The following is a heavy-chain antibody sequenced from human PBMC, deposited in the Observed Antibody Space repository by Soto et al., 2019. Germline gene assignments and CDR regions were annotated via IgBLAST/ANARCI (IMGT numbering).Heavy chain of an antibody. V-gene: IGHV1-69*05. Sequence: SVKVSCKASGGTFSSYAISWVRQAPGQGLEWMGGIIPIFGTANYAQKFQGRVTITRDTSTSTVYMELSSLRSEDTAVYYCAAVCFGELFAFDIWGQRTTVTVSS. J-gene: IGHJ3*02. CDR1: GGTFSSYA. CDR3: AAVCFGELFAFDI. CDR2: IIPIFGTA. D-gene: IGHD3-10*01.